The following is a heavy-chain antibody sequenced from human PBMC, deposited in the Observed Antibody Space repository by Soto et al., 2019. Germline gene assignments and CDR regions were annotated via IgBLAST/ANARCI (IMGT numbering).Heavy chain of an antibody. CDR3: ARDRCSGGSCHPTRWFDP. CDR2: INPSGGST. CDR1: GYTFTSCY. V-gene: IGHV1-46*01. D-gene: IGHD2-15*01. J-gene: IGHJ5*02. Sequence: ASVKVSCKASGYTFTSCYMHWVRQAPGQGLEWMGIINPSGGSTSYAQKFQGRVTMTRDTSTSTVYMELSSLRSEDTAVYYCARDRCSGGSCHPTRWFDPWGQGTLVTVSS.